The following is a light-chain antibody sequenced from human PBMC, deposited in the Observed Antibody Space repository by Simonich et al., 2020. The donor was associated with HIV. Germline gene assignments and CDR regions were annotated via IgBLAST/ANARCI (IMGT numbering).Light chain of an antibody. V-gene: IGLV2-8*01. Sequence: QSSLTQPPSASGSAGQSVTISCPGTSSDVGGYNYVSWYQQHPGKAPKLMIYEVSRRPSGVPDRFSGSKSGNTASLTVSGLQAEDESDYYCSSYAGSNNLVFGGGTKLTVL. CDR1: SSDVGGYNY. CDR3: SSYAGSNNLV. CDR2: EVS. J-gene: IGLJ3*02.